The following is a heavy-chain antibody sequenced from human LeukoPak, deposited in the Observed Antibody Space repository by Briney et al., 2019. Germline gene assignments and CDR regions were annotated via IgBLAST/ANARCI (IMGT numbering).Heavy chain of an antibody. V-gene: IGHV3-7*01. D-gene: IGHD5-18*01. Sequence: PGGSLRLSCAASGFTFSSYWMSWVRQAPGKGLEWVANIKQDGSEKYYVDSVKGRFTISRDNAENSLYLQMNSLRAEDTAVYYCASQQYSYAYVFGYWGQGTLVTVSS. CDR1: GFTFSSYW. CDR3: ASQQYSYAYVFGY. CDR2: IKQDGSEK. J-gene: IGHJ4*02.